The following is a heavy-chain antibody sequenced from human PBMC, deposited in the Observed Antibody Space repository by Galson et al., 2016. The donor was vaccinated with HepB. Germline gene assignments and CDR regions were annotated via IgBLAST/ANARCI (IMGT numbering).Heavy chain of an antibody. CDR2: ILYDGSNE. V-gene: IGHV3-30*18. CDR3: AKDAILACGRDGYIDY. D-gene: IGHD2-21*02. CDR1: GFTFSSYA. Sequence: SLRLSCAASGFTFSSYAMHWVRQAPGKGLEWLAGILYDGSNEYYGDSVMGRFTISRDNSKKTLNLQLNSLTSEDTAVYYCAKDAILACGRDGYIDYWGQGTLVTVSS. J-gene: IGHJ4*02.